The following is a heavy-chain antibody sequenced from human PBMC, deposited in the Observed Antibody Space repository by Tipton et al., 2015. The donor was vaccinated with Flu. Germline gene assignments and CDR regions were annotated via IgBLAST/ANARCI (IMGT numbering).Heavy chain of an antibody. CDR2: IKRKTDGETT. V-gene: IGHV3-15*05. Sequence: RLSCAASGFTFSNVWMTWVRHTPGKGLEWVGRIKRKTDGETTDYAAPVKGRFTVSRDDSESTLYLQMDSLKTEDTATYYCATDLPLGEGGYFDSWGQGALVTVSS. CDR3: ATDLPLGEGGYFDS. CDR1: GFTFSNVW. J-gene: IGHJ4*02. D-gene: IGHD3-16*01.